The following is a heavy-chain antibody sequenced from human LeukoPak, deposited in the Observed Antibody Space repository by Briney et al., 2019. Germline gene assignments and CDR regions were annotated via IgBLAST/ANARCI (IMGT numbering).Heavy chain of an antibody. CDR1: GGSISSGDYY. CDR2: IYYSGST. D-gene: IGHD3-22*01. V-gene: IGHV4-30-4*01. J-gene: IGHJ3*02. Sequence: SETLSLTCTVSGGSISSGDYYWSWIRQPPGKGLEWIGYIYYSGSTYYNPSLKSRVTISVDTSKNQFSLKLSSVTAADTAVYYCARSDSSGWWGAFDIWGQGTMVTVSS. CDR3: ARSDSSGWWGAFDI.